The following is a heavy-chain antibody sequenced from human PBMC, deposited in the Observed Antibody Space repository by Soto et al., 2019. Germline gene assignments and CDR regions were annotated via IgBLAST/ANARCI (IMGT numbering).Heavy chain of an antibody. D-gene: IGHD6-19*01. V-gene: IGHV3-74*01. CDR2: LNSDGSIT. CDR1: GFTSSGYW. CDR3: ARGGAYNGGWFS. Sequence: EVQLVESGGGLVQPGGSLSLSCAASGFTSSGYWMHWVRQSPGKGLVWVSRLNSDGSITSYADSVKGRFTISRDNAKNTLYLQMNSLRAEDTAVYCCARGGAYNGGWFSWGPGTLVTVSS. J-gene: IGHJ4*02.